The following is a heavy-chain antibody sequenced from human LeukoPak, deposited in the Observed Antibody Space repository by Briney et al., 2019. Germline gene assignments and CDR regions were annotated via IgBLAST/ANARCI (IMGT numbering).Heavy chain of an antibody. J-gene: IGHJ5*02. V-gene: IGHV1-46*01. CDR1: GYTFTSYY. Sequence: ASVKVSCKASGYTFTSYYMHWVRQAPGQGLEWMGIINPSGGSTSYAQKFQGRVTMTRDMSTSTVYMELSSLRSEDTAGYYCARGIAAAGTRWDWFDPWGQGTLVTVSS. CDR2: INPSGGST. CDR3: ARGIAAAGTRWDWFDP. D-gene: IGHD6-13*01.